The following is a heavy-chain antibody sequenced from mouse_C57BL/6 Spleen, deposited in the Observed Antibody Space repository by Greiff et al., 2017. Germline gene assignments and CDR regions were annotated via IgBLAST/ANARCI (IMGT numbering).Heavy chain of an antibody. D-gene: IGHD1-1*01. CDR1: GYAFSSYW. CDR3: ARGDYGSSYGAY. V-gene: IGHV1-80*01. CDR2: IYPGDGDT. J-gene: IGHJ3*01. Sequence: QVHVKQSGAELVKPGASVKISCKASGYAFSSYWMNWVKQRPGKGLEWIGQIYPGDGDTNYNGKFKGKATLTADKSSSTAYMQLSSLTSEDSAVYFCARGDYGSSYGAYWGQGTLVTVSA.